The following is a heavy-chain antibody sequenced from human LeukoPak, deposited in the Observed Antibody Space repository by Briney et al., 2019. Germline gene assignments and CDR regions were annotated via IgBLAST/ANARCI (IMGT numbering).Heavy chain of an antibody. CDR1: GFTVSSSY. J-gene: IGHJ6*02. D-gene: IGHD5-18*01. CDR2: IYSGGST. CDR3: ARDRVTRGYSYGIPLYGLDV. Sequence: GGSLRLSCAASGFTVSSSYMIWVRQAPGKGLEWVSVIYSGGSTYYTDFVKGRFTISRDNSKNTLYLQMNSLRAEDTAVYYCARDRVTRGYSYGIPLYGLDVWGQGTTVTVSS. V-gene: IGHV3-53*01.